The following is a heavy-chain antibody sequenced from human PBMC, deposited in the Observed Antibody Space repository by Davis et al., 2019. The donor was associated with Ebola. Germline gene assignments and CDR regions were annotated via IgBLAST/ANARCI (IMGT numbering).Heavy chain of an antibody. Sequence: SVQDTCKAAGYTLSSGGISWVGQATGQGLGWMGWITHDNGNTKFVQKLQGRVIMTTDTSTSTAYMELRSLRSDDTAVYYCAREGGYGGNSRSFDYWGQGTLVTVSS. CDR2: ITHDNGNT. J-gene: IGHJ4*02. V-gene: IGHV1-18*01. CDR3: AREGGYGGNSRSFDY. CDR1: GYTLSSGG. D-gene: IGHD4-23*01.